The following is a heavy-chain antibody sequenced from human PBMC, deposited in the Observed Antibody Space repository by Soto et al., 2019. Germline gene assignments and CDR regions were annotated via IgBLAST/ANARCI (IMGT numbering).Heavy chain of an antibody. J-gene: IGHJ6*02. Sequence: GASVKVSCKASGYTFTSYYMHWVRQAPGQGLEWMGIINPSGGSTSYAQKFQGRVTMTRDTSTSTVYMELSSLRSEDTAVYYCASWLRSKYGMDVWGQGTTVTVSS. CDR3: ASWLRSKYGMDV. CDR2: INPSGGST. V-gene: IGHV1-46*01. D-gene: IGHD5-12*01. CDR1: GYTFTSYY.